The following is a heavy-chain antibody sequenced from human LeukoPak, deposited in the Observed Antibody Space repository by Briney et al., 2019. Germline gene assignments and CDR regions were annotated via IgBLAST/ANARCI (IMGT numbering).Heavy chain of an antibody. J-gene: IGHJ5*02. CDR3: ARVVVVPAANNWFDP. CDR1: GGSISSGDYY. V-gene: IGHV4-30-4*01. D-gene: IGHD2-2*01. CDR2: IYYGGST. Sequence: SQTLSLTCTVSGGSISSGDYYWSWIRQPPGKGLEWIGYIYYGGSTYYNPSLKSRVTISVDTSKNQFSLKLSSVTAADTAVYYCARVVVVPAANNWFDPWGQGTLVTVSS.